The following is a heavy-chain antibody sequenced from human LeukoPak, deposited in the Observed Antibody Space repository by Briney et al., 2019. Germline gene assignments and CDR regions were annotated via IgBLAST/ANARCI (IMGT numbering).Heavy chain of an antibody. V-gene: IGHV3-23*01. CDR3: ANGGCYY. D-gene: IGHD3-10*01. Sequence: GSLRPSCVSSGPTFGTYAMGWVRPAPGKGLEWVSSISETGTYTYYADSVQGRFTISRDNSNNTLFLQMDSLRAEDTAVYYCANGGCYYWGQGALVTVSS. CDR2: ISETGTYT. J-gene: IGHJ4*02. CDR1: GPTFGTYA.